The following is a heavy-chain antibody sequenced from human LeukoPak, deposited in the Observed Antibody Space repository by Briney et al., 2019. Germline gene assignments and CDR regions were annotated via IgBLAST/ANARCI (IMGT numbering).Heavy chain of an antibody. D-gene: IGHD1-26*01. Sequence: PSETLSLTCTVSGGSISSYYWSWIRQPPGKGREWIGYIYYSGSTNYNPSLKSRVTISVDTSKNQFSLKLSSVTAADTAVYYCARVRGLGELPDYWGQGTLVTVSS. CDR3: ARVRGLGELPDY. V-gene: IGHV4-59*01. CDR1: GGSISSYY. CDR2: IYYSGST. J-gene: IGHJ4*02.